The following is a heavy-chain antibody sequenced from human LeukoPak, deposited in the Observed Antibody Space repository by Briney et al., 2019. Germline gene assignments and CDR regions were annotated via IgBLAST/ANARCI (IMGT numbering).Heavy chain of an antibody. D-gene: IGHD6-19*01. CDR2: IYSGDSDT. J-gene: IGHJ4*02. Sequence: GESLNISCKGSGYTFTNYWIGWVRQMPGRGLEFMGIIYSGDSDTRFSPSFQGQVTISVDKSINTAYLQWSRLKAVDSAMYYCARLAGTGDYWGQGTLVTVSS. V-gene: IGHV5-51*01. CDR3: ARLAGTGDY. CDR1: GYTFTNYW.